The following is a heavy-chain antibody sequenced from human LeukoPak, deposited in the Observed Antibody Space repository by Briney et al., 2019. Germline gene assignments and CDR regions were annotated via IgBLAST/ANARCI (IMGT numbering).Heavy chain of an antibody. Sequence: SGGSLRLSCAASGFTVSSNYMSWVRQAPGKGLEWVSVIYSGGSTYYADSVKGRFTISRDNSKNTLYLQMNSLRAEDTAVYYCARLPFDFWSGYYIPGAYYFDYWGQGTLVTVSS. D-gene: IGHD3-3*01. CDR3: ARLPFDFWSGYYIPGAYYFDY. V-gene: IGHV3-66*04. J-gene: IGHJ4*02. CDR1: GFTVSSNY. CDR2: IYSGGST.